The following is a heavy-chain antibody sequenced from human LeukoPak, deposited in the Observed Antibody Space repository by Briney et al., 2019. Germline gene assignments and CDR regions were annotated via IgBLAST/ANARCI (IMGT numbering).Heavy chain of an antibody. CDR3: ARSRYYYDSSGYRGPPTNLPDKLNWFDP. D-gene: IGHD3-22*01. V-gene: IGHV3-7*03. CDR2: IRQDGSEK. J-gene: IGHJ5*02. CDR1: GFTFSSYW. Sequence: GGSLRLSCAASGFTFSSYWMSWVRQAPGKGLEWVANIRQDGSEKYYVDSVKGRFTISRDNAKNSLYLQMNSLRAEDTAVYYCARSRYYYDSSGYRGPPTNLPDKLNWFDPWGQGTLVTVSS.